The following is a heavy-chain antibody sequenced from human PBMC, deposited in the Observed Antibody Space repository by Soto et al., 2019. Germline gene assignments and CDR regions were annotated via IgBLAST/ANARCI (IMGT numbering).Heavy chain of an antibody. CDR1: GGSISSGDYY. D-gene: IGHD3-22*01. CDR3: AREAYYYDSSGYFSKYFDS. Sequence: SETLSLTCTVSGGSISSGDYYWSWIRQPPGKGLEWIGYIYYTGSAYYNPSLKSRLTISVDTSQNQFSLKLSSVTAEDTAVYYCAREAYYYDSSGYFSKYFDSWGQGTLVTVS. V-gene: IGHV4-30-4*01. J-gene: IGHJ4*02. CDR2: IYYTGSA.